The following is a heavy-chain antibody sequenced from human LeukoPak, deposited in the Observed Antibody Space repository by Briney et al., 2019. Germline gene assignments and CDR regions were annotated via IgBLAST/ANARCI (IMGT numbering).Heavy chain of an antibody. CDR3: ARDRRVGAADRDAFDI. Sequence: PSETLSLTCTVSGGSISSGDYYWSWIRQPPGKGLEWIGYIYYSGSTYYNPSLKSRVTISVDTSKNQFSLKLSSVTAADTAVYYCARDRRVGAADRDAFDIWGQGTMVTVSS. CDR1: GGSISSGDYY. D-gene: IGHD2-15*01. CDR2: IYYSGST. J-gene: IGHJ3*02. V-gene: IGHV4-30-4*08.